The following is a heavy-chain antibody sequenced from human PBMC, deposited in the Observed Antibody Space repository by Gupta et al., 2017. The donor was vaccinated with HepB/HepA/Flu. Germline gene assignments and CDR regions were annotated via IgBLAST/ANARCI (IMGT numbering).Heavy chain of an antibody. CDR1: GGSITNYY. D-gene: IGHD4-17*01. V-gene: IGHV4-59*01. J-gene: IGHJ5*02. Sequence: TCTVSGGSITNYYWTWIRQPPGRGLEWIGHTSNSGNTKYNSSLKSRVTISVDTSRNQFSLKMTSVTAADTAIYYCTRDHGDYGWFDPWGQGTLVTVSS. CDR2: TSNSGNT. CDR3: TRDHGDYGWFDP.